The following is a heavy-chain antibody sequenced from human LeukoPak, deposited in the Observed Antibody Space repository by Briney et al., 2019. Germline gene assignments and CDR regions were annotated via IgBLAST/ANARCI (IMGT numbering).Heavy chain of an antibody. Sequence: KPSETLSLTCTVSGGSISSGDYYWSWIRQPPGKGLEWIGYIYYSGSTYYNPSLKSRVTISVDTSKNQFSLKLSSVTAADTAVYYCACDSGYDRVFDYWGQGTLVTVSS. J-gene: IGHJ4*02. D-gene: IGHD5-12*01. CDR1: GGSISSGDYY. V-gene: IGHV4-30-4*01. CDR2: IYYSGST. CDR3: ACDSGYDRVFDY.